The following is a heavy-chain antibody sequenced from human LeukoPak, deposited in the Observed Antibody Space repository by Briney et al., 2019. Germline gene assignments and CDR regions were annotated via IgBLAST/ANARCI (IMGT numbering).Heavy chain of an antibody. D-gene: IGHD3-10*01. Sequence: PSETLSLTCTVSGGSISSSSYYWGWIRQPPGKGLEWIGSIYYSGSTNYNPSLKSRVTISVDTSKNQFSLKLSSVTAADTAVYYCARTNDYYGSGSYSSWFDPWGQGTLVTVSS. J-gene: IGHJ5*02. CDR3: ARTNDYYGSGSYSSWFDP. V-gene: IGHV4-39*07. CDR2: IYYSGST. CDR1: GGSISSSSYY.